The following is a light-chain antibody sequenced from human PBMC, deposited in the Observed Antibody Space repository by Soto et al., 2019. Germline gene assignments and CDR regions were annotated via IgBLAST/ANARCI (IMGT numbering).Light chain of an antibody. Sequence: EILLTQSPATLSVSPGERVTLSCRASQIILSNLAWYQQKPGQSPTLLIYGASTRATGIPARFSGSGSGTEFTLTISRLQSEDFEVYYCQQYNNWPRTFGQGTKVDIK. V-gene: IGKV3-15*01. CDR2: GAS. CDR3: QQYNNWPRT. CDR1: QIILSN. J-gene: IGKJ1*01.